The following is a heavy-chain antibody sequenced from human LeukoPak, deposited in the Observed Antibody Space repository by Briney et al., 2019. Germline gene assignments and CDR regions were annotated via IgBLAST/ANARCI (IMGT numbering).Heavy chain of an antibody. Sequence: PGGSMRLSCAASGLAFSTYKMRWVRQAPGKGLEWVSGISGSGDSTDYADSVKGRFTISRDNSKNTLYLQMDSLRAEDTAVYYCAKDVLTTVVTPDWGYWGQGTLVTVSS. J-gene: IGHJ4*02. V-gene: IGHV3-23*01. CDR3: AKDVLTTVVTPDWGY. CDR2: ISGSGDST. CDR1: GLAFSTYK. D-gene: IGHD4-23*01.